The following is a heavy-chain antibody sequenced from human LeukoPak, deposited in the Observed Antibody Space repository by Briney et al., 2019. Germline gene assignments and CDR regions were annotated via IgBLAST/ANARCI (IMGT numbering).Heavy chain of an antibody. J-gene: IGHJ6*03. CDR3: AKRRGLELTYYYHMDV. V-gene: IGHV3-23*01. Sequence: GGSLRLSCAASGFTFSNYAMSWVRQAPGKGLEWVSAISGSDGSTNYADSVKGRFTISRDNSKNTLYLQMNSLRADDTAVYYCAKRRGLELTYYYHMDVWGKGTTVTVSS. CDR2: ISGSDGST. CDR1: GFTFSNYA. D-gene: IGHD1-7*01.